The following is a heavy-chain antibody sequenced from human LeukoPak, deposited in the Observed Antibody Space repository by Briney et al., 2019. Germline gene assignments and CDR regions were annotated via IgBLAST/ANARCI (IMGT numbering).Heavy chain of an antibody. J-gene: IGHJ4*02. V-gene: IGHV4-59*01. CDR3: AREAGYHSFDY. D-gene: IGHD3-9*01. CDR2: IYYSGST. CDR1: GGSISSYY. Sequence: SETLSLTCTVSGGSISSYYWSWIRPPPGKGLEWIGSIYYSGSTNYIPSLKSRVTISVDTSKNQFSLKLSSVTAADTAVYYCAREAGYHSFDYWGQGTLVIVSA.